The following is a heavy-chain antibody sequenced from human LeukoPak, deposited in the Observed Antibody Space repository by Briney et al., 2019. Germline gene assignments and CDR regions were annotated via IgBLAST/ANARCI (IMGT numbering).Heavy chain of an antibody. Sequence: PGGSLRLSCAASGFTFSTCAMSWVRQAPGKGLEWVSAISGSGGSTYYADSVKGRFTISRDNSKNTLYLQMNSLRAEDTAVYYCVTPAKKTRYYYDSSGYVLPLSPDFDCWGQGTLVTVSS. V-gene: IGHV3-23*01. D-gene: IGHD3-22*01. CDR3: VTPAKKTRYYYDSSGYVLPLSPDFDC. CDR1: GFTFSTCA. CDR2: ISGSGGST. J-gene: IGHJ4*02.